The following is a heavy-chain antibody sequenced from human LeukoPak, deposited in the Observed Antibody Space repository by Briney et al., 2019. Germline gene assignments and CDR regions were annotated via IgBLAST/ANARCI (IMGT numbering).Heavy chain of an antibody. CDR1: GGSIPTKNFY. Sequence: PSETLSLTCTVSGGSIPTKNFYWGWIRQPPGKGLEWIGSVFYSGRTYYNPSLKSRVTIFVDPSKNQFSLNLRSVTAADTAVYYCARHERCSSINCIYNWFDPWGQETLVIVSS. V-gene: IGHV4-39*01. D-gene: IGHD2-2*01. CDR2: VFYSGRT. CDR3: ARHERCSSINCIYNWFDP. J-gene: IGHJ5*02.